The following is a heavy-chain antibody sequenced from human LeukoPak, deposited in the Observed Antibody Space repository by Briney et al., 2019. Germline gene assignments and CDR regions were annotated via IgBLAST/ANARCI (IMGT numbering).Heavy chain of an antibody. Sequence: GGSLRLSCAASGFTFSNYNMNWVRQVPGKGLEWVSYISSSSSAIYYTHSVRGRFTISRDNAKTSLYLQMNSLRDEDTAVYYRARDRYCGGDCSDAFDIWGRGTTVTVSS. CDR3: ARDRYCGGDCSDAFDI. CDR2: ISSSSSAI. J-gene: IGHJ3*02. D-gene: IGHD2-21*02. CDR1: GFTFSNYN. V-gene: IGHV3-48*02.